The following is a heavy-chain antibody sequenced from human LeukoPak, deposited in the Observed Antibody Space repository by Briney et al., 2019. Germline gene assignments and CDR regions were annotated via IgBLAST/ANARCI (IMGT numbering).Heavy chain of an antibody. V-gene: IGHV3-23*01. CDR1: GFTFSSYA. J-gene: IGHJ4*02. D-gene: IGHD6-19*01. CDR3: ARDQVVSGWYVSTFDY. Sequence: PGGPLRLSCAASGFTFSSYAMSWVRQAPGKGLEWVSAISGSGGSTYYADSVKGRFTISRDNSKNTLYLQMNSLRAEDTAVYYCARDQVVSGWYVSTFDYWGQGTLVTVSS. CDR2: ISGSGGST.